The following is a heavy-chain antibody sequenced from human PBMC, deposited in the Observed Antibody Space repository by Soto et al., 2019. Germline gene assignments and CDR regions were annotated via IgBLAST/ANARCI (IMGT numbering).Heavy chain of an antibody. D-gene: IGHD2-21*02. V-gene: IGHV3-74*01. CDR2: VNSDGSNT. CDR3: ARGGDCGGDCYTGYFDL. Sequence: EVQLVESGGGLVQPGGSLRLSCAASGFTFSKYWLNWVRQAPGKGLVWVSHVNSDGSNTRYADSVKGRFTISRDNAKSTLYLEMNSLGAEDTAVYYCARGGDCGGDCYTGYFDLWGRGTLVTVSS. CDR1: GFTFSKYW. J-gene: IGHJ2*01.